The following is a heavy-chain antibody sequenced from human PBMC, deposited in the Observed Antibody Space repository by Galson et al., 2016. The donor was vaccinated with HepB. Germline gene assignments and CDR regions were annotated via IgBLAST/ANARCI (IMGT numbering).Heavy chain of an antibody. V-gene: IGHV3-15*01. J-gene: IGHJ4*02. CDR2: IKSYTDGGTT. Sequence: SLRLSCAASGFTFSRAWMNWVRQAPGKGLEWVGRIKSYTDGGTTDYAAPMKGRFTFSRDESKSTLYLQMNSLKTEDTAVYYCTTSSTRGYTYGPSAYWGRGTLVAVSS. CDR3: TTSSTRGYTYGPSAY. D-gene: IGHD5-18*01. CDR1: GFTFSRAW.